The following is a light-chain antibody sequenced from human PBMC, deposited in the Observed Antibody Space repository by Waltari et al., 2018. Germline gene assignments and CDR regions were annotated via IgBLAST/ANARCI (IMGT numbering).Light chain of an antibody. Sequence: EVVMTQSPATLSLFPGERATLSCRASQTIASNLAWYQHKHAQAPSLLIYEASTSATGISARFSGSGSGAEFTLTISSLQSEDSAVYYCQQYNRWPPITFGQGTRLEIK. CDR1: QTIASN. CDR3: QQYNRWPPIT. CDR2: EAS. J-gene: IGKJ5*01. V-gene: IGKV3-15*01.